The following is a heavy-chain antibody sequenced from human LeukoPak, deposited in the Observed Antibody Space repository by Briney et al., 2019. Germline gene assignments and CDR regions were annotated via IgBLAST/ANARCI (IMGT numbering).Heavy chain of an antibody. V-gene: IGHV4-39*01. CDR1: VASISSSNYY. J-gene: IGHJ4*02. D-gene: IGHD3-10*01. CDR2: TYSGGTA. CDR3: ARRVLGSGRQDC. Sequence: SETLSLTCTVSVASISSSNYYWGWVRQPPGEGLEWIGNTYSGGTAHYNPSLRSRVTISVDTSKSQISLKLKSLTAADTAVYYCARRVLGSGRQDCWGQGTLVTVSS.